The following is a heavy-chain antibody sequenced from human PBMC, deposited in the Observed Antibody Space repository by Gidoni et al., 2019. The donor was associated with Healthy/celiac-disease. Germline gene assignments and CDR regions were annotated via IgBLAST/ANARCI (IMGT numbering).Heavy chain of an antibody. Sequence: QVQLVESGGGVVQPGRSLRLSCAASGFTFSSYAMHWVRQSPGKGLEWVAVISYDGSNKYYADSVKGRFTISRDNSKNTLYLQMNSLRAEDTAVYYCAREGEAVAGMKDYWGQGTLVTVSS. CDR2: ISYDGSNK. CDR3: AREGEAVAGMKDY. V-gene: IGHV3-30-3*01. D-gene: IGHD6-19*01. J-gene: IGHJ4*02. CDR1: GFTFSSYA.